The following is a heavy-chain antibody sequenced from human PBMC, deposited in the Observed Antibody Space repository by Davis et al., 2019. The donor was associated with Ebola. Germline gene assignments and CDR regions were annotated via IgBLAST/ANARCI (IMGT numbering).Heavy chain of an antibody. CDR1: GGSFSGYY. Sequence: SETLSLTCAVYGGSFSGYYWRWIRQPPGKGLEWIGSIYYSGSTYYNPSLKSRVTISVDTSKNQFSLKLSSVTAADTAVYYCASGLLDWFDPWGQGTLVTVSS. V-gene: IGHV4-34*01. D-gene: IGHD2-15*01. CDR2: IYYSGST. CDR3: ASGLLDWFDP. J-gene: IGHJ5*02.